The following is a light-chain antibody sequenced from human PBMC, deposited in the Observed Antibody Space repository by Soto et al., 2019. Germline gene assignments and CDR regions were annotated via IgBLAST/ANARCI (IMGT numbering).Light chain of an antibody. V-gene: IGKV3-11*01. CDR2: DAS. CDR3: RQRSSWPPMT. J-gene: IGKJ5*01. Sequence: EIVLTQSPATLSLSPGERATLSCRASQSVSSYLAWYQQKPGQAPRLLIYDASNRATGIPARFSGSGSGTDFTPTIRSLEPEDFAVYYCRQRSSWPPMTFGQGTRVEIK. CDR1: QSVSSY.